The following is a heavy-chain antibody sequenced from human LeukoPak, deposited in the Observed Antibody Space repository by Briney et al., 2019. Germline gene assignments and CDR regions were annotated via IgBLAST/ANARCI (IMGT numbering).Heavy chain of an antibody. D-gene: IGHD1-26*01. CDR2: IYYSGST. J-gene: IGHJ5*02. V-gene: IGHV4-59*12. CDR1: GGSISSYY. Sequence: PSETLSLTCTVSGGSISSYYWSWIRQPPGKGLEWIGYIYYSGSTNYNPSLKSRVTISVDTSKNQFSLKLSSVTAADTAVYYCAREYLGALPGSADWFDPWGQGTLVTVSS. CDR3: AREYLGALPGSADWFDP.